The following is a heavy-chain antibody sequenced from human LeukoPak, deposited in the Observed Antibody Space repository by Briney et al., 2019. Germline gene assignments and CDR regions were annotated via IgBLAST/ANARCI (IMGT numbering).Heavy chain of an antibody. CDR3: TREDVRLSAFDV. CDR1: GYTFTGYY. CDR2: INTDTGNL. J-gene: IGHJ3*01. Sequence: GASVKVSCKASGYTFTGYYMHWVRQAPGQRLEWMGWINTDTGNLTYAQGFTGRFVISFDTSVSTAYLQISSLKSEDSALYYCTREDVRLSAFDVWGQGTMVTVSS. V-gene: IGHV7-4-1*02.